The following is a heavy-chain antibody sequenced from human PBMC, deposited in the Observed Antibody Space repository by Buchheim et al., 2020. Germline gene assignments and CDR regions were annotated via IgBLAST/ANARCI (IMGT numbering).Heavy chain of an antibody. CDR2: IYYSGGT. CDR1: GGPTSRGGYY. V-gene: IGHV4-31*03. D-gene: IGHD2-2*01. Sequence: QVQLQESGPGRVSPSQPRPLTGIVLGGPTSRGGYYWSWTRQHPGKALEWIGYIYYSGGTYYTPSLKSRVTISVKTSKNQFSLKLSSVTAADTAVYYCARVVYCSSTSCYDMDVWGKGTT. CDR3: ARVVYCSSTSCYDMDV. J-gene: IGHJ6*04.